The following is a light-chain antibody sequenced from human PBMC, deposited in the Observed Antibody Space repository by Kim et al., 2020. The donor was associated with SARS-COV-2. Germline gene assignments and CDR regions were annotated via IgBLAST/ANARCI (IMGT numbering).Light chain of an antibody. V-gene: IGKV3-11*01. CDR2: AAS. J-gene: IGKJ4*01. Sequence: CSPGESATLSCSASQIVSSIFAWYQPEPGQAPRPLIYAASHRAPGVPARFSGSGSGTDFYLTNSRLGPEDFAIYYCQQASNWPLTFGGGTKVDIK. CDR3: QQASNWPLT. CDR1: QIVSSI.